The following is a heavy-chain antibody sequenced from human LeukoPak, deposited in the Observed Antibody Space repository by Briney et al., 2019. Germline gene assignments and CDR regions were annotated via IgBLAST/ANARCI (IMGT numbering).Heavy chain of an antibody. CDR3: ARGPSGYHNT. CDR1: GFTFSSYA. J-gene: IGHJ4*02. V-gene: IGHV3-23*01. Sequence: GGSLRLSCAASGFTFSSYAMSWVRQAPGKGLEWVSAISDSGGSTYYADSVKGRFTISRDNSKNTLYLQMNSLRAEDTAVYYCARGPSGYHNTGGQGTLVTVSS. CDR2: ISDSGGST. D-gene: IGHD5-12*01.